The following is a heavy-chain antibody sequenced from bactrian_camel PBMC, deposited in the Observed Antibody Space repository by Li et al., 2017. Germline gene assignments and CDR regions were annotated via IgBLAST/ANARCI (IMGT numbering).Heavy chain of an antibody. V-gene: IGHV3S55*01. CDR2: ISSGGST. D-gene: IGHD2*01. J-gene: IGHJ4*01. Sequence: HVQLVESGGDSVQAGGSLRLSCTASGFHFDGSDMGWYRQAPGNECELVSTISSGGSTYYADSVKGRFTISRDNAENALYLQLNSLKIEDTAMYYCAKSGELWDYMDWGQGTQVTV. CDR3: AKSGELWDYMD. CDR1: GFHFDGSD.